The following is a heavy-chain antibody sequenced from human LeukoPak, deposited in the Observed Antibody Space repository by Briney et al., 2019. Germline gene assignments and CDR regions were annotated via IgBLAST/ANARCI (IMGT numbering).Heavy chain of an antibody. CDR2: IRYDGSNK. V-gene: IGHV3-30*02. Sequence: PGGSLRLSCAASGFTFSSYGMHWVRQAPGKGLEWVAFIRYDGSNKYYADSVKGRFTISRDNSKNTLYLQMNSLRAEDTAVYYCAKVLAHFSGILTGPFDYWGQGTLVTVSS. J-gene: IGHJ4*02. CDR1: GFTFSSYG. D-gene: IGHD3-9*01. CDR3: AKVLAHFSGILTGPFDY.